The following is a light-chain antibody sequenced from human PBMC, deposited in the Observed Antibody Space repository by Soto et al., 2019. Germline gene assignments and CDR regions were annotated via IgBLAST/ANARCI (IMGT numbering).Light chain of an antibody. CDR2: GNS. V-gene: IGLV1-40*01. J-gene: IGLJ2*01. CDR3: AAWDDSLNHGV. Sequence: QSVLTQPPSVSGAPGQRVTISCTGSSSNIGAGYDVHWYQQLPGTAPKLLIYGNSNRPSGVPDRFSGSKSGTSASLAITGLQAEDEADYYCAAWDDSLNHGVFGGGTKLTVL. CDR1: SSNIGAGYD.